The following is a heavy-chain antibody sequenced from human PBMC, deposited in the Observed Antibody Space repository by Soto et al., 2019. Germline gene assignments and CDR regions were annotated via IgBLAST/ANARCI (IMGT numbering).Heavy chain of an antibody. D-gene: IGHD5-18*01. Sequence: PGGSLRLSCAASGFTVSSYHMSWVRQAPGKGLEWVSVIYTAGSADFADSVKGRFTVSRDNSKNTLYLQMSSLRAEDTAMYYCATVGHSYVSFDYWGQGTLVTVSS. CDR2: IYTAGSA. CDR3: ATVGHSYVSFDY. CDR1: GFTVSSYH. V-gene: IGHV3-66*01. J-gene: IGHJ4*02.